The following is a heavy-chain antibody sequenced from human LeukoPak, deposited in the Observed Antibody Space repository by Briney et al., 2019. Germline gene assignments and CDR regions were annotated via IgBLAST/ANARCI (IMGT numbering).Heavy chain of an antibody. CDR2: INPNSGGT. CDR3: ARDELGTLYYYYGMGV. D-gene: IGHD7-27*01. CDR1: GYTFTGYY. J-gene: IGHJ6*02. V-gene: IGHV1-2*02. Sequence: GASVKVSCKASGYTFTGYYMHWVRQAPGQGLEWMGWINPNSGGTNYAQKFQDRVTMTRDTSISTAYMELSRLRSDDTAVYYCARDELGTLYYYYGMGVWGQGTTVTVSS.